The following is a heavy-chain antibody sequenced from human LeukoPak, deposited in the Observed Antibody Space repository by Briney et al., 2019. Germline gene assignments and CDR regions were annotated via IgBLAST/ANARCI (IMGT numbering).Heavy chain of an antibody. J-gene: IGHJ6*02. CDR2: IGQDGSAK. CDR1: GFTFSTYW. V-gene: IGHV3-7*01. Sequence: GGSLRLSCAASGFTFSTYWMSWVRQAPGKGPEWVANIGQDGSAKYYLDSVKGRFTISRDNAKNSLYLQMNSLRAEDTAVYSCTRDRQGPKLYEMHVWGQGTTVTVSS. CDR3: TRDRQGPKLYEMHV. D-gene: IGHD3-10*01.